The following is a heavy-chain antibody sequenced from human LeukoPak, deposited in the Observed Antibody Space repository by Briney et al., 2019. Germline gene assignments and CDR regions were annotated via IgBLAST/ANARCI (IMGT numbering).Heavy chain of an antibody. J-gene: IGHJ4*02. CDR1: GGSFSGYY. D-gene: IGHD2-2*01. V-gene: IGHV4-34*01. CDR2: INHSGST. Sequence: LETLSLTCAVYGGSFSGYYWSWIRQPPGKGLEWIGEINHSGSTNYNPSLKSRVTISVDTSKNQFSLKLSSVTAADTAVYYCARGPYCSSTSCALFDYWGQGTLVTVSS. CDR3: ARGPYCSSTSCALFDY.